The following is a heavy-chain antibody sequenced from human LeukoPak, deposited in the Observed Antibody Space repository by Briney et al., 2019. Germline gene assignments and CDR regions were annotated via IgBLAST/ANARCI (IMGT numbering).Heavy chain of an antibody. J-gene: IGHJ4*02. CDR2: ISSSSSYI. Sequence: GGSLRLSCAASGFTFSSYSMNWVRQAPGKGLEWVSSISSSSSYIYYADSVKGRFTISRDNAKNSLYLQTNSLRAEDTAVYYCASGTYCSSTSCHRYFDYWGQGTLVTVSS. CDR3: ASGTYCSSTSCHRYFDY. CDR1: GFTFSSYS. V-gene: IGHV3-21*01. D-gene: IGHD2-2*01.